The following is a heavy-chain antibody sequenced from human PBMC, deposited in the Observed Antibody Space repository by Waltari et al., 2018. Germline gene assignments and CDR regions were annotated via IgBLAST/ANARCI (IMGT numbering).Heavy chain of an antibody. CDR2: ITKTGDDT. J-gene: IGHJ6*02. CDR1: GFRFSVFA. CDR3: ATYNLGFIYYRGLDV. V-gene: IGHV3-23*01. Sequence: EVQLLASGGGLVQPGGSLRLSCEASGFRFSVFALSWVRQAPGRGLEWVAAITKTGDDTYYADSVRGRLTVSRDNSKNTLYVHMNSLRAEDAAVYYCATYNLGFIYYRGLDVWGQGTTVTVSS. D-gene: IGHD1-1*01.